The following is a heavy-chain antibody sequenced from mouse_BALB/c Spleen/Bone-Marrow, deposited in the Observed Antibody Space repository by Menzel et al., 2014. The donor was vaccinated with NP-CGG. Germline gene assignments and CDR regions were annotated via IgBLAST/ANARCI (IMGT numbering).Heavy chain of an antibody. V-gene: IGHV14-3*02. J-gene: IGHJ4*01. D-gene: IGHD2-10*01. CDR1: GFNIKDTY. Sequence: EVQLQQSGAELVKPGASVKLSCTASGFNIKDTYIHWVNQRPEQGLEWIGRIDPANGFAKYDPKFQGKATITADTSSNTASLHLSSLTSEDTSVYYCARAYYGNYPYVMDYWGQGTSVTVSS. CDR2: IDPANGFA. CDR3: ARAYYGNYPYVMDY.